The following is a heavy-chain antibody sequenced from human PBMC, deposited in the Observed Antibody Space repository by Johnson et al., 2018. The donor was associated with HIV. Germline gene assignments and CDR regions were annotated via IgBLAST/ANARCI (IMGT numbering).Heavy chain of an antibody. V-gene: IGHV3-11*04. CDR2: ISSRGSTM. D-gene: IGHD5-18*01. Sequence: QVQLVESGGGLVKPGGSLRLSCAASGFTFSDHYMSWIRQAPGKGLEWVAYISSRGSTMYYADSVRGRFTISRDNAKNSMYLQMNSLRAEDTAVYYCARDPANSLQLWPQDAFDIWGQGTMVTVSS. J-gene: IGHJ3*02. CDR1: GFTFSDHY. CDR3: ARDPANSLQLWPQDAFDI.